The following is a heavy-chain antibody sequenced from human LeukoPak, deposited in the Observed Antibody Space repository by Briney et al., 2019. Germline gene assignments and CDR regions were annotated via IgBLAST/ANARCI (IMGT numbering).Heavy chain of an antibody. Sequence: PGGSLRLSCAASGFTFSSYWMSWVRQAPGKGLEWVANIKQDGSEKYYVDSVKGRFTISRDNAKNSLYLQMNSLRAEDTAVYYCARPQPGGSGSYYFDYWGQGTLVTVSS. CDR2: IKQDGSEK. V-gene: IGHV3-7*03. CDR1: GFTFSSYW. CDR3: ARPQPGGSGSYYFDY. J-gene: IGHJ4*02. D-gene: IGHD1-26*01.